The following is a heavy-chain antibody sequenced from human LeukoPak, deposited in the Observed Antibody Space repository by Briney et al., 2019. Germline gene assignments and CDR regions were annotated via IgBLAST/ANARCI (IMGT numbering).Heavy chain of an antibody. CDR1: DYTFTSFG. CDR3: ARVKGSSGWYGFDY. CDR2: ISVYNGNI. V-gene: IGHV1-18*01. J-gene: IGHJ4*02. D-gene: IGHD6-19*01. Sequence: ASVKVSCKASDYTFTSFGITWVRQAPGQGLEWMGWISVYNGNINYAQKFQGRATMTTDTSTSTAYMELRSLGSDDTAVYYCARVKGSSGWYGFDYWGQGTLVTVSS.